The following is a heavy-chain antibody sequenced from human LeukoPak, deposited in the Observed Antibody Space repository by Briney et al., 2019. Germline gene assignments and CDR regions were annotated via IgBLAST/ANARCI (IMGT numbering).Heavy chain of an antibody. CDR3: ARHQYRYSGSYSRIFGY. V-gene: IGHV4-39*01. CDR1: GGSISSRPYY. J-gene: IGHJ4*02. Sequence: SETLSLTCTVSGGSISSRPYYWGWVRQPPGTGLEWIGTISYSGTTYYSPSLKSRVTISLDTSKNQFSLKLSSVTAAGTAVYYCARHQYRYSGSYSRIFGYWGQGTLVTVSS. D-gene: IGHD1-26*01. CDR2: ISYSGTT.